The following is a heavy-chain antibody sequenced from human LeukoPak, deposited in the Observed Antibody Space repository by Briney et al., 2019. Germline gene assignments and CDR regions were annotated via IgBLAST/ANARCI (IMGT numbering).Heavy chain of an antibody. D-gene: IGHD1-26*01. J-gene: IGHJ4*02. CDR1: GGTFSSYA. CDR2: IIPIFGTA. CDR3: ASSYLGAWGTEYYFDY. V-gene: IGHV1-69*13. Sequence: GASVKVSCKASGGTFSSYAISWVRQAPGQGLEWMGGIIPIFGTANYAQKFQGRVTITADESTSTAYMELSSLRSEDTAVYYCASSYLGAWGTEYYFDYWGQGTLVTVSS.